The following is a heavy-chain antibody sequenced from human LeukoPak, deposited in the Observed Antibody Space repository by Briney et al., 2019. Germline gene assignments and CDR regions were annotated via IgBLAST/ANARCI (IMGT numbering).Heavy chain of an antibody. CDR2: IFPILGIA. CDR3: ARDHGLYSGYDSGDFDY. D-gene: IGHD5-12*01. V-gene: IGHV1-69*04. Sequence: GAPVKVSCKASGGTFSSYAISWVRQAPGQGLEWMGRIFPILGIANYAQKFQGRVTITADKSTSTAYMELSSLRSEDTAVYYCARDHGLYSGYDSGDFDYWGQGTLVTVSS. J-gene: IGHJ4*02. CDR1: GGTFSSYA.